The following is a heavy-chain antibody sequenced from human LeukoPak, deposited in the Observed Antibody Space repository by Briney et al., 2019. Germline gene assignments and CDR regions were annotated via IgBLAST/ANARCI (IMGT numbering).Heavy chain of an antibody. V-gene: IGHV3-7*01. CDR3: ARDQRASPSPADY. CDR2: INKDGSEK. Sequence: GGSLRLSCAASGFTISGSWMSWGRQAPGKGLEWVANINKDGSEKYYLDSVKGRFTISRDNAKNSLYLQMNSLRAEDTAVYFCARDQRASPSPADYWGQGTLVTVSS. J-gene: IGHJ4*02. CDR1: GFTISGSW.